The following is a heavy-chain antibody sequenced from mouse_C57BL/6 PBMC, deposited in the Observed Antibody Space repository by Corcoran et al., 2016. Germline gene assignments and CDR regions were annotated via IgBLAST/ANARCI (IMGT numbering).Heavy chain of an antibody. CDR1: GYTFTDYN. Sequence: EVQLQQSGPELVKPGASVKIPCKASGYTFTDYNMDWVKQSHGKSLEWIGDITPNNGGTIYNQKFKGKATLTVDKSSSTAYMELRSLTSEDTAVYYCARWEDSNYEYAMDYWGQGTSVTVSS. D-gene: IGHD2-5*01. CDR2: ITPNNGGT. CDR3: ARWEDSNYEYAMDY. J-gene: IGHJ4*01. V-gene: IGHV1-18*01.